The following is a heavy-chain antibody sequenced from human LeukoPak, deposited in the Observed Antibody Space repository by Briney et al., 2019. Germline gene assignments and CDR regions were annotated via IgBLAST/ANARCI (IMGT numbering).Heavy chain of an antibody. V-gene: IGHV4-4*07. CDR3: ARVLCSSTSCYTGWFDP. CDR1: GGSISSYY. D-gene: IGHD2-2*02. Sequence: SETLSLTCTVSGGSISSYYWSWIRQPAGKGLEWIGRIYTSGSTNYNPSLKSRVTMSVDTSKNQFSLKLSSVTAADTAVYYCARVLCSSTSCYTGWFDPWGQGTLVTVSS. J-gene: IGHJ5*02. CDR2: IYTSGST.